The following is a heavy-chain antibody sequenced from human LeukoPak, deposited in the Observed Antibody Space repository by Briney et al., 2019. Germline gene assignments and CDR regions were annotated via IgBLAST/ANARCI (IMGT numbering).Heavy chain of an antibody. CDR1: NYTFNNYG. Sequence: ASVKVSCKASNYTFNNYGISWVRQAPGQGLEWLGWISAYNGNTNYAQKLQGRVTMTTDTSTSTAYMELRSLRSDDTAVYYCARATYYDFWSGPYYFDYWGQGTLVTVSS. V-gene: IGHV1-18*01. CDR2: ISAYNGNT. J-gene: IGHJ4*02. D-gene: IGHD3-3*01. CDR3: ARATYYDFWSGPYYFDY.